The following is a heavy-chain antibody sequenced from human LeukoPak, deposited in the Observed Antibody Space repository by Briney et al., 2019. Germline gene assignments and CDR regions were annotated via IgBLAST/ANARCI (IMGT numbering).Heavy chain of an antibody. CDR3: AREYSSSSYRGSDWFDP. V-gene: IGHV1-69*13. CDR2: IIPIFGTA. CDR1: GGTFSRYA. J-gene: IGHJ5*02. D-gene: IGHD6-6*01. Sequence: SVKVSCKASGGTFSRYAISWVRQAPGQGLEWMGGIIPIFGTANYAQKFQGRVTITADESTSIAYMELSCLRSEDTAVYYCAREYSSSSYRGSDWFDPWGQGTLVTVSS.